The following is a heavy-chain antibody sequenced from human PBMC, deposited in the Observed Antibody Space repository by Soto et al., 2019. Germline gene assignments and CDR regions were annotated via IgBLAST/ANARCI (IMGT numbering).Heavy chain of an antibody. CDR3: AKSHGNTLKEYYFDD. D-gene: IGHD1-26*01. Sequence: GGSLRLSCAPSGFTFSTFSMSWVRESPGKGLEWVSGTSGSGWSTYYADSVKGRFIISRDNSRNTLFLQMNSLRVEDTAIYYCAKSHGNTLKEYYFDDWGQGTLVTVSS. CDR2: TSGSGWST. V-gene: IGHV3-23*01. CDR1: GFTFSTFS. J-gene: IGHJ4*01.